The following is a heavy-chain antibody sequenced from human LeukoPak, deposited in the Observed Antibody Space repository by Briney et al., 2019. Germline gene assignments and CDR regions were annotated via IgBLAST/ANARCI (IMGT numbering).Heavy chain of an antibody. Sequence: GGSLRLSCAASGFTVSSHYMSWVRQAPGKGLEWVSVIYSGGSTYYADSVKGRFTVSRDNSKNTLYLQMNSLRAEDTAVYYCARDLKDYSDNYYYYYMDVWGKGTTVTVS. CDR1: GFTVSSHY. CDR2: IYSGGST. J-gene: IGHJ6*03. V-gene: IGHV3-53*01. D-gene: IGHD4-17*01. CDR3: ARDLKDYSDNYYYYYMDV.